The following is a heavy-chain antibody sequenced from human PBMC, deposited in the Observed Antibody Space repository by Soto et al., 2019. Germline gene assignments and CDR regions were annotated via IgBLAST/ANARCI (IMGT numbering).Heavy chain of an antibody. CDR3: ATGNCSSTSCYSFDY. CDR2: FDPEDGET. D-gene: IGHD2-2*01. V-gene: IGHV1-24*01. Sequence: GASVKVSCKVSGYTLTELPMHWVRQAPGKGLEWMGGFDPEDGETIYAQKFQGRVTMTEDTSTDTAYMELSSLRSEDTAVYYCATGNCSSTSCYSFDYWGQGTLVTVSS. CDR1: GYTLTELP. J-gene: IGHJ4*02.